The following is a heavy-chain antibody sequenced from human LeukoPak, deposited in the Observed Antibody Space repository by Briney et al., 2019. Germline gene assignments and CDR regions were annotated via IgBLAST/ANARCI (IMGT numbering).Heavy chain of an antibody. V-gene: IGHV1-69*01. CDR3: ARGSGWNQHSGKHY. CDR1: GGTFSNYA. Sequence: ASVKVSCKASGGTFSNYAISWVRQAPGQGLEWMGGIIPIFGTANYAQKFQGRVTITADESTNTAYMELSSLRSEDTAVYYCARGSGWNQHSGKHYWGQGTLVTVSS. D-gene: IGHD1-14*01. J-gene: IGHJ4*02. CDR2: IIPIFGTA.